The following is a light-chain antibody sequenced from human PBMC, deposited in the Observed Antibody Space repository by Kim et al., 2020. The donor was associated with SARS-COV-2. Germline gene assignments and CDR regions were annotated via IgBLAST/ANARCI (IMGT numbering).Light chain of an antibody. CDR2: GTS. CDR3: QQYNQWPPEYT. CDR1: QRVNTN. J-gene: IGKJ2*01. V-gene: IGKV3-15*01. Sequence: PGETAPRSCVASQRVNTNLAWYQHRPGQAPRLLIYGTSTRATSIPDRFSGSGSATDFTLTISSLQSEDSAVYYCQQYNQWPPEYTFGQGTKLEI.